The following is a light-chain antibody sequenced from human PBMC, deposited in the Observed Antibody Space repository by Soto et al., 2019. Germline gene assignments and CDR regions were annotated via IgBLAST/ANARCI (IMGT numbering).Light chain of an antibody. CDR3: QQRSNWPLT. V-gene: IGKV3-11*01. CDR2: DAS. CDR1: QSVSTN. Sequence: EIVMTQSAATLSVSPGERATLSCRAGQSVSTNLAWYQQKPGQAPRLLIYDASNRATGIPARFSGSGSGTDFTLTISSLEPEDFAVYYCQQRSNWPLTFGGGTKVDIK. J-gene: IGKJ4*01.